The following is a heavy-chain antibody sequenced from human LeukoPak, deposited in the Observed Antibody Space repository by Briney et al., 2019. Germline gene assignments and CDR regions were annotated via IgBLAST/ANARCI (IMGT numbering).Heavy chain of an antibody. CDR3: AQWSRYFDY. CDR2: ISYDGSNK. D-gene: IGHD1-26*01. Sequence: GGSLRLSCAASGFTFSSYGMHWVRQAPGKGLEWVAVISYDGSNKYYADSVKGRFTISRDNSKNTLYLQMNSLRAEDTALYFCAQWSRYFDYWGQGTLVTVSS. J-gene: IGHJ4*02. CDR1: GFTFSSYG. V-gene: IGHV3-30*18.